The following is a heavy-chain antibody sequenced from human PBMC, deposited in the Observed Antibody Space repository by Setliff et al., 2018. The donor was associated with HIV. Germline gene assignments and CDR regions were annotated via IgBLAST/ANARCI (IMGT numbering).Heavy chain of an antibody. CDR1: GGSSYY. Sequence: PSETLSLTCAVYGGSSYYWTWIRQSPGKGLEWIGEIHLGGNTNYNPSLKSRVTISVDTAKSHFSLKLNSVTAADTAVYYCAGGEVRSRYVSSRAPFYHYYYYMDVWGKGTTVTVSS. J-gene: IGHJ6*03. V-gene: IGHV4-34*01. CDR3: AGGEVRSRYVSSRAPFYHYYYYMDV. D-gene: IGHD6-13*01. CDR2: IHLGGNT.